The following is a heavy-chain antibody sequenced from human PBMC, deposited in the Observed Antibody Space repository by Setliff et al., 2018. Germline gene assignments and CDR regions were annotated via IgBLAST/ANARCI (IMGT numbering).Heavy chain of an antibody. Sequence: PSETLSLTCTVSGGSISSSSYYWGWIRQPPGKGLEWIGSIYYRGSTYYNPSLKSRVPISVDTSKNQFSLKLSSVTAADTAVYYCARVLNWFDPWGQGTLVTAPQ. J-gene: IGHJ5*02. V-gene: IGHV4-39*07. CDR3: ARVLNWFDP. CDR2: IYYRGST. D-gene: IGHD1-26*01. CDR1: GGSISSSSYY.